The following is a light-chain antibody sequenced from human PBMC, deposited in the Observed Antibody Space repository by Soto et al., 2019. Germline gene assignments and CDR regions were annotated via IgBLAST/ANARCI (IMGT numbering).Light chain of an antibody. J-gene: IGLJ2*01. V-gene: IGLV1-51*01. Sequence: QSVLTQPPSVSAAPGQKVTISCSGSNSNIGSYYVAWYQHLPGTAPKLLIYDNYKRPSGIPDRFSGSKSGTSATLDITGLQTGDEADYFCGTWDSSLSVVFGGGTQLTVL. CDR2: DNY. CDR3: GTWDSSLSVV. CDR1: NSNIGSYY.